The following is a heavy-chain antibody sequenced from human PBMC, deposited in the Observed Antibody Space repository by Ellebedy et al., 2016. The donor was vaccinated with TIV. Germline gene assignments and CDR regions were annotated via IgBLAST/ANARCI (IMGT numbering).Heavy chain of an antibody. D-gene: IGHD3-10*01. Sequence: GESLKISCAASGFTFSDYDMSWVRQAPGKGPEWVSAITNSGAGTYYGNSVKGRFTISRDNSKNTVYLQMNSLRAEDMALYYCRAYGSGSRRAFEHWGQGTLVTVSS. CDR3: RAYGSGSRRAFEH. CDR1: GFTFSDYD. V-gene: IGHV3-23*01. CDR2: ITNSGAGT. J-gene: IGHJ4*02.